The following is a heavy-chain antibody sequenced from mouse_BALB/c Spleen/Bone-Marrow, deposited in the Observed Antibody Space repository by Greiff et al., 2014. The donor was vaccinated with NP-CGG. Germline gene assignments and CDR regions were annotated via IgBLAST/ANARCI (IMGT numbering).Heavy chain of an antibody. J-gene: IGHJ4*01. D-gene: IGHD1-1*01. Sequence: EVKLEESGAELVKPGASVKLSCTASGFNIKDTYMHWVKQRPEQGLEWIGRIDPANGNTKYDPKFQGRATVTADTSSSTAYLQLSSLTSEDTAVYYCARYYYRTMDYWGQGPSVTVSS. CDR2: IDPANGNT. CDR3: ARYYYRTMDY. V-gene: IGHV14-3*02. CDR1: GFNIKDTY.